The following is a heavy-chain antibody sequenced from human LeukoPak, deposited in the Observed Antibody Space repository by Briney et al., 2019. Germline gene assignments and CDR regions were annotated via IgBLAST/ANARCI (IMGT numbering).Heavy chain of an antibody. D-gene: IGHD1-26*01. CDR3: ARGPIWEPGRGSLDY. CDR1: GGSVSSGTYY. CDR2: IDTSETT. J-gene: IGHJ4*02. Sequence: PSQTLSLTCTVSGGSVSSGTYYWSWIRQPAGKGLEWIGRIDTSETTNYNPSLRSRVTISIDTSKNQLSLNLRSVTAADTAVYYCARGPIWEPGRGSLDYWGQGTLVTVSS. V-gene: IGHV4-61*02.